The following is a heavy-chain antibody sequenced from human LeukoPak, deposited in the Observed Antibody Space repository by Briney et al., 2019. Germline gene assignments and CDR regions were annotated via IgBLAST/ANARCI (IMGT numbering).Heavy chain of an antibody. Sequence: ASVKVSCKASGYTFTGYYMHWVRQAPGQGLEWMGWINPNSGGTNYAQKFQGRVTMTRDTSISTAYMELSRLRSDDTAVYYCARDPRYYGDPNYFDCWGQGTLVTVSS. V-gene: IGHV1-2*02. CDR1: GYTFTGYY. J-gene: IGHJ4*02. CDR3: ARDPRYYGDPNYFDC. D-gene: IGHD4-17*01. CDR2: INPNSGGT.